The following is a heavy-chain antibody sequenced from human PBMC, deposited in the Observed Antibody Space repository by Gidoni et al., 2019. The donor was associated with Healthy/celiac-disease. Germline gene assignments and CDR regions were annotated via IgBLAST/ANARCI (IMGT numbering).Heavy chain of an antibody. CDR1: GDSASSNSAA. V-gene: IGHV6-1*01. CDR2: TYYRSKWYN. D-gene: IGHD6-13*01. Sequence: HVQLQQSVPGLVKSSQTLSLTCAISGDSASSNSAAWNWISHSPSRALECLGRTYYRSKWYNDYAVSVKSRITNNPDTSKNQFSLQLNSVTPEETAVYYCAREDSSSWYSGSDNWFDPWGQGTLVTVSS. CDR3: AREDSSSWYSGSDNWFDP. J-gene: IGHJ5*02.